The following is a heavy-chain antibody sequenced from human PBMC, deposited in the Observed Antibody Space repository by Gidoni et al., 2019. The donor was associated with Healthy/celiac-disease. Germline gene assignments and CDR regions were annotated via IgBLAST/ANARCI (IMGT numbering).Heavy chain of an antibody. V-gene: IGHV3-15*01. J-gene: IGHJ3*02. CDR3: TTSIVSEVVVVAELAFDI. Sequence: EVQLVESGGGLVKPGGSLRLSCAAFGFTCSNAWMSWVRQAPGKGLAGVGRIKSKADGGTTDYAAPVKGRFTISRDDSKNTLYLQMNSLKTEDTAVYYCTTSIVSEVVVVAELAFDIWGQGTMVTVSS. CDR2: IKSKADGGTT. D-gene: IGHD2-15*01. CDR1: GFTCSNAW.